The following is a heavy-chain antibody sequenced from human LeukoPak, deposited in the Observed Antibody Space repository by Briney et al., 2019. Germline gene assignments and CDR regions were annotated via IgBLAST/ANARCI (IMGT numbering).Heavy chain of an antibody. CDR2: INHSGST. CDR3: ARSPRRLGYCSGGSCYYYYGMDV. J-gene: IGHJ6*02. Sequence: PSETLSLTCAVYGGSFSGYYWSWIRQPPGKGLEWIGDINHSGSTNYNPSLKSRVTISVDTSKNQFSLKLSSVTAADTAVYYCARSPRRLGYCSGGSCYYYYGMDVWGQGTTVTVSS. V-gene: IGHV4-34*01. D-gene: IGHD2-15*01. CDR1: GGSFSGYY.